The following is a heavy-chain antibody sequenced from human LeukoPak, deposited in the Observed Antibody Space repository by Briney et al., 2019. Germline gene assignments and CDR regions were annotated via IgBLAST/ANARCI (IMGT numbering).Heavy chain of an antibody. CDR3: ARDSSSWPPETYGMDV. V-gene: IGHV3-21*01. D-gene: IGHD6-13*01. J-gene: IGHJ6*02. CDR2: ISSSSSYI. Sequence: KPGGSLRLSCAASGFTFRSYSMNWVRQAPGKGLEGVSSISSSSSYIYYADSVKGRFTISRDNAKNSLYLQMNSLRAEDTAVYYCARDSSSWPPETYGMDVWGQGTTVTVSS. CDR1: GFTFRSYS.